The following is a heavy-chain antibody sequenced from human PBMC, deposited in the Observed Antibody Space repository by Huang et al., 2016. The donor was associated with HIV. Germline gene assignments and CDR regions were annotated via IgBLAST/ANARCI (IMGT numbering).Heavy chain of an antibody. CDR2: INHAGGT. CDR1: GGSFSGYF. Sequence: QVQLEQWGAGLLKPSETLSLTCAVYGGSFSGYFWNWIRQSPGKGLEWIGQINHAGGTDYNPSRKSRATISGDTSKNQFSLRLTSVTAADTAIYYCAREIMISFGGPFDSWGHGNLVTVSS. D-gene: IGHD3-16*01. V-gene: IGHV4-34*02. J-gene: IGHJ5*01. CDR3: AREIMISFGGPFDS.